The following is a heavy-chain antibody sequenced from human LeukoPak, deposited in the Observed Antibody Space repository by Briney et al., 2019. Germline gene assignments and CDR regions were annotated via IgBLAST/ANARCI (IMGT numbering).Heavy chain of an antibody. J-gene: IGHJ4*02. CDR1: GGSISSYY. CDR2: IYYSGRT. Sequence: SETLSLTCTVSGGSISSYYWSWIRQHPGKGLEWIGYIYYSGRTYYNPSLKSRVTISVDTSNNQFSLKVSSVSAADTAVYYCARTRPETYYFDFWGQGTLVTVSS. V-gene: IGHV4-59*06. CDR3: ARTRPETYYFDF. D-gene: IGHD1-14*01.